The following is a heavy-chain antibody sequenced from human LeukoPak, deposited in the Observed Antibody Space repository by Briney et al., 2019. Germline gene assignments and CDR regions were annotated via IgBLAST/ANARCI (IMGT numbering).Heavy chain of an antibody. V-gene: IGHV4-34*01. Sequence: SETLSLTCAVYGGSFGGYYWSWIRQPPGKGLEWIGEINHSGSTNYNPSLKSRVTISVDTSKNQFSLKLSSVTAADTAVYYCAILPMRYYYYMDVWGKGTTVTVSS. CDR2: INHSGST. J-gene: IGHJ6*03. CDR1: GGSFGGYY. CDR3: AILPMRYYYYMDV.